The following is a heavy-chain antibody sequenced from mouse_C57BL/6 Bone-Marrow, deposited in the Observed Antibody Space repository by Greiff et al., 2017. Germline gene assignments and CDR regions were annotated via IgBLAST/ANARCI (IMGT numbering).Heavy chain of an antibody. CDR2: IDPSDSYT. V-gene: IGHV1-69*01. CDR3: ARSIYDGYWAY. D-gene: IGHD2-3*01. CDR1: GYTFTSYW. J-gene: IGHJ3*01. Sequence: VQLQQSGAELVMPGASVKLSCKASGYTFTSYWMHWVKQRPGQGLEWIGEIDPSDSYTNYNQKFQGKSTLTVDKSSSTAYMQLSSLTSEDSAVYYCARSIYDGYWAYWGQGTLVTASA.